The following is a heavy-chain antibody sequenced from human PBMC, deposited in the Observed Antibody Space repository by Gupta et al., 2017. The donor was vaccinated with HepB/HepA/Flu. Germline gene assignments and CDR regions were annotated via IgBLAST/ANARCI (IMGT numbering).Heavy chain of an antibody. CDR1: GGTVSSYA. J-gene: IGHJ3*02. D-gene: IGHD2-2*01. Sequence: QVQLVQSGAEVKKPGSSVKVSCKASGGTVSSYAISWVRQAPGQGLEWMGGIIPIFGTANYAQKFQGRVTMTADKSTSTAYMELSSLRSEDTAVYYCARDGGYYCSSTSCYERLRAFDIWGQGTMVTVSS. V-gene: IGHV1-69*06. CDR2: IIPIFGTA. CDR3: ARDGGYYCSSTSCYERLRAFDI.